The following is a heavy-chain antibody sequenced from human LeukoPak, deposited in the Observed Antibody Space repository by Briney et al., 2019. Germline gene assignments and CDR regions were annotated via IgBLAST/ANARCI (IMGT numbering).Heavy chain of an antibody. D-gene: IGHD5-12*01. V-gene: IGHV3-30*18. CDR3: AKVAGWIL. CDR1: GFTFSSYG. CDR2: ISYDGSNK. Sequence: GGSPRLSCAASGFTFSSYGMHWVRQAPGKGLEWVAVISYDGSNKYYADSVKGRFTISRDNSKNTLYLQMNSLRAEDTAVYYCAKVAGWILWGQGTMVTVSS. J-gene: IGHJ3*01.